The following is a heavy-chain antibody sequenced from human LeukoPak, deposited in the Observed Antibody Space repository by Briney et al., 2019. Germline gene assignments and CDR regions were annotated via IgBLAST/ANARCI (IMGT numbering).Heavy chain of an antibody. Sequence: GGSLRLSCAASELHAMTWVRQGPGKGLEWVSAISRSGGSTYYADSVKGRFTISRDKSNNTMYLQMNSLRAEDTAVYYCAKQFGLYYYYGMDVWGQGTTVTVSS. V-gene: IGHV3-23*01. CDR1: ELHA. CDR3: AKQFGLYYYYGMDV. J-gene: IGHJ6*02. D-gene: IGHD3-16*01. CDR2: ISRSGGST.